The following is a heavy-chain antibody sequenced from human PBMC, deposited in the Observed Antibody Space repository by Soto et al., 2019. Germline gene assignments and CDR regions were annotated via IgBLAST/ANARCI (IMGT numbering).Heavy chain of an antibody. CDR3: ASPTLGAFDI. J-gene: IGHJ3*02. CDR2: VYYSGST. CDR1: GGSISSSNYY. V-gene: IGHV4-39*01. D-gene: IGHD3-16*01. Sequence: PSETLSLTCTASGGSISSSNYYWGWIRQPPGKGLEWIGSVYYSGSTSYNSSLKSRVTISVDTSKNQFSLRLSSVTAADTAVYYCASPTLGAFDIWGQGTMVTVSS.